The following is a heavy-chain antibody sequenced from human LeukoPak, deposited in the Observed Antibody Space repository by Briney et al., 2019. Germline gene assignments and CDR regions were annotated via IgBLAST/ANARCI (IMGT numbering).Heavy chain of an antibody. Sequence: SVKVSCEASGGTFSSYVISWVRQAPGQGLEWMGGIIPIFGTANYAQKFQGRVTITADKSTSTAYMELSSLRSEDTAVYYCARDDGRGYSGYDYFLDYWGQGTLVTVSS. V-gene: IGHV1-69*06. CDR1: GGTFSSYV. CDR2: IIPIFGTA. J-gene: IGHJ4*02. D-gene: IGHD5-12*01. CDR3: ARDDGRGYSGYDYFLDY.